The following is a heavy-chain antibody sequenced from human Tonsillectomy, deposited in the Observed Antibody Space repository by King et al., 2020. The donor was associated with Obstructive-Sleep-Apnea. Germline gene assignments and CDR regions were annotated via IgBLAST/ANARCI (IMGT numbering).Heavy chain of an antibody. J-gene: IGHJ6*02. CDR3: ARDRVRSLTAAFGMDV. Sequence: VQLVESGGGVVQPGRSLRLSCTASGFTFRSSAMHWGRRAPGEGLEWVTIISSDGGNKEYADSVKGRFIISRDNSQNTLYLQMNSLTVEETALKYCARDRVRSLTAAFGMDVWGPGTTVIVSS. CDR2: ISSDGGNK. D-gene: IGHD1-14*01. CDR1: GFTFRSSA. V-gene: IGHV3-30-3*01.